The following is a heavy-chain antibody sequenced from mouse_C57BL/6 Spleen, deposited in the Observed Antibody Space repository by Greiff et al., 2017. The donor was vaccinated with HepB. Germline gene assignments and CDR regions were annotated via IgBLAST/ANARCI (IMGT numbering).Heavy chain of an antibody. D-gene: IGHD1-2*01. Sequence: QVQLKQPGAELVKPGASVKLSCKASGYTFTSYWMQWVKQRPGQGLEWIGEIDPSDSYTNYNQKFKGKATLTVDTSSSTAYMQRSSLTSEDSAVYYCARGHDGGFAYWGQGTLVTVSA. CDR3: ARGHDGGFAY. V-gene: IGHV1-50*01. J-gene: IGHJ3*01. CDR2: IDPSDSYT. CDR1: GYTFTSYW.